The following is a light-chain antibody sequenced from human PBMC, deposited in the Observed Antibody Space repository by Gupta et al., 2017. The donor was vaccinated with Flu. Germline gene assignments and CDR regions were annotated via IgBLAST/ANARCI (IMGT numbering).Light chain of an antibody. J-gene: IGKJ1*01. CDR3: QHYHNRPPVT. CDR2: CAH. V-gene: IGKV3-15*01. Sequence: ELVMEPSPATLFVSPGERTTLSCRASQKVGTNFTWYQQNTGQAPRLLIFCAHTRATDIPARLSGSGWGRECTLIISSRQSEDYSLEYCQHYHNRPPVTFGQGTLMEIK. CDR1: QKVGTN.